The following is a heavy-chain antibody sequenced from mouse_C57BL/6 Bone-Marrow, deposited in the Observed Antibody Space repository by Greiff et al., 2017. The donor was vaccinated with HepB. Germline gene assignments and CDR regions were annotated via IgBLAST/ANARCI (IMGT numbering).Heavy chain of an antibody. CDR2: IYPGSGST. D-gene: IGHD2-4*01. CDR1: GYTFTSYW. V-gene: IGHV1-55*01. J-gene: IGHJ4*01. Sequence: QVQLQQPGAELVKPGASVKMSCKASGYTFTSYWITWVKQRPGQGLEWIGDIYPGSGSTNYNEKFKSKATLTVDTSSSTSYMQLSSLTSEDSAVYYCARCYYDLYAMDYWGQGTSVTVSS. CDR3: ARCYYDLYAMDY.